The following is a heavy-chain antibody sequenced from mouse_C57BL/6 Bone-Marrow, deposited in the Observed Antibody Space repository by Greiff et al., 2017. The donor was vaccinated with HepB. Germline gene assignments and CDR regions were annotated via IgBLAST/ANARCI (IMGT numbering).Heavy chain of an antibody. J-gene: IGHJ4*01. V-gene: IGHV14-2*01. CDR3: ARSPTVVTHYYAMDY. CDR1: GFNIKDYY. CDR2: IDPEDGET. D-gene: IGHD1-1*01. Sequence: VQLQHSGAELVKPGASVKLSCTASGFNIKDYYMHWVKQRTEQGLEWIGRIDPEDGETKYAPKFKGKATITADTSSNTAYLQLSSLTSEDTAVYYCARSPTVVTHYYAMDYWGQGTSVTVSS.